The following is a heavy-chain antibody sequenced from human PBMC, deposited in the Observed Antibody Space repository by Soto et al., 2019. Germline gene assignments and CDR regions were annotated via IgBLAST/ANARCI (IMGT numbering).Heavy chain of an antibody. CDR3: ARDSSWNYVGNWFDP. CDR1: GYTFTSYG. Sequence: ASVKVSCKASGYTFTSYGITWVRQAPGQGLEWMGGISPYNGNTNYAQKLQGRVTITADTSTSTAYMELRSLRSDDTAVYYCARDSSWNYVGNWFDPWGQGTLVTVSS. J-gene: IGHJ5*02. D-gene: IGHD1-7*01. CDR2: ISPYNGNT. V-gene: IGHV1-18*01.